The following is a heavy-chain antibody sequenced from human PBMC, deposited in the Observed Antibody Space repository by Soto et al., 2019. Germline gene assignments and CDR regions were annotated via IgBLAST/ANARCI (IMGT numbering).Heavy chain of an antibody. J-gene: IGHJ4*02. CDR2: IYHSGST. CDR1: SGSISSSNW. D-gene: IGHD6-19*01. V-gene: IGHV4-4*02. CDR3: ASRTGWAQSSYYFDY. Sequence: QVQLQESGPGLVKPSGTLSLTCGVSSGSISSSNWWSWVRQPPGKGLEWIGEIYHSGSTNYHPSLKSRVTISVEEPKNQFSRKLTSVTAADTAVYYCASRTGWAQSSYYFDYWGQGSLVTVSS.